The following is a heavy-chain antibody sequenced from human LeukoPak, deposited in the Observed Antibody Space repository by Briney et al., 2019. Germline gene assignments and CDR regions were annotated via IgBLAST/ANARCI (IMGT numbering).Heavy chain of an antibody. V-gene: IGHV3-53*01. CDR2: TYTGGNS. J-gene: IGHJ3*02. D-gene: IGHD3-22*01. CDR3: ARGGRGSAAVVAPRSFDI. CDR1: GFTASSIH. Sequence: GPSLRLSCAPSGFTASSIHMVWVRQAPGKGLEWVSVTYTGGNSYYADSVKGRFTISRDISKNTLYLQMNSLRAEDSALYYCARGGRGSAAVVAPRSFDIWGQGTMVTVSS.